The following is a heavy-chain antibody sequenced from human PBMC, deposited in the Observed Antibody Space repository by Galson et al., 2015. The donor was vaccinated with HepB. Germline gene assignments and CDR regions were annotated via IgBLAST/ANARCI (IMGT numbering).Heavy chain of an antibody. D-gene: IGHD3-16*01. Sequence: SLRLSCAASGFTFNTYWMSWVRQAPGKGLEWVANIKEDGSDKYYVDSVKGRFTISKDNSKNSLYLQMNSLRAEDTAVYYCARDGAGFDYWGQGTLVIVSS. CDR1: GFTFNTYW. CDR3: ARDGAGFDY. CDR2: IKEDGSDK. J-gene: IGHJ4*02. V-gene: IGHV3-7*03.